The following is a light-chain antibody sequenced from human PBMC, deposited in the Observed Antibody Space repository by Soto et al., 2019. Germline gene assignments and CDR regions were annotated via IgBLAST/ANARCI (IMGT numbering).Light chain of an antibody. CDR1: QSISYW. Sequence: DIQMTQSPSTLSATVGDRVTITCRASQSISYWLAWYQQKPGKAPNLLIYKASSLESGVPARFSGSGSGTEFTLTIRRLQPDDFATYDCQQYNNYWTFGQGTKGEIK. J-gene: IGKJ1*01. CDR2: KAS. CDR3: QQYNNYWT. V-gene: IGKV1-5*03.